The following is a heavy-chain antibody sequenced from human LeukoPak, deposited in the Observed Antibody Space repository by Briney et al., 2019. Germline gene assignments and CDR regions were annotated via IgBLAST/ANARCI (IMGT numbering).Heavy chain of an antibody. D-gene: IGHD6-19*01. CDR3: ARGPVAVAGLNLGDS. CDR1: GGTFSSYA. CDR2: IIPIFGTA. Sequence: SVKVSCKASGGTFSSYAISWVRQAPGQGLEWMGGIIPIFGTANYAQKFQGRVTITTDESASTAYMELSSLRSEDTAVYYCARGPVAVAGLNLGDSWGQGTLVTVSS. J-gene: IGHJ4*02. V-gene: IGHV1-69*05.